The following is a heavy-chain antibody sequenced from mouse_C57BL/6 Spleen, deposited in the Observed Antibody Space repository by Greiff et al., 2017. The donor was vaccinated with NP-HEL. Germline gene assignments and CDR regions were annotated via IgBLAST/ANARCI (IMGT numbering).Heavy chain of an antibody. CDR2: INPSNGGT. CDR3: AGEWIYYGYEAWFAY. J-gene: IGHJ3*01. D-gene: IGHD2-2*01. Sequence: VQLQQSGTELVKPGASVKLSCKASGYTFTSYWMHWVKQRPGQGLEWIGNINPSNGGTNYNEKFKSKATLTVDKSSSTAYMQLSSLTSEDSAVYYCAGEWIYYGYEAWFAYWGQGTLVTVSA. CDR1: GYTFTSYW. V-gene: IGHV1-53*01.